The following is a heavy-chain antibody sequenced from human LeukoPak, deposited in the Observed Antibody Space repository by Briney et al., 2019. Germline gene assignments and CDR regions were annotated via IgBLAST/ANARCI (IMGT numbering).Heavy chain of an antibody. V-gene: IGHV4-34*01. CDR3: ARLKESQFTYGMDV. Sequence: PSETLSLTCAVYGGSFSGYYWSWIRQPPGKGLGWIGEINHSGSTNYNPSLKSRVTISVDTSKNQLSLQLSSVTAADTAMYYCARLKESQFTYGMDVWGQGTTVTVSS. D-gene: IGHD3-16*01. CDR1: GGSFSGYY. CDR2: INHSGST. J-gene: IGHJ6*02.